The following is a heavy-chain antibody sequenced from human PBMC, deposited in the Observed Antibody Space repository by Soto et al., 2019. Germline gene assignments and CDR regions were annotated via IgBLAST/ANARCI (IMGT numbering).Heavy chain of an antibody. J-gene: IGHJ4*02. CDR1: GYIFANYY. Sequence: QVQLVQSGAEVKEPGASVKVLCKASGYIFANYYMHWVRQAPGQGLEWMAIINPYGGSTNYAQNFQGRLTVTSDTSTSTVYMELSSLRSEDTAVYYCARDLLRADSWGQGTLVTVSS. D-gene: IGHD2-8*01. CDR3: ARDLLRADS. V-gene: IGHV1-46*01. CDR2: INPYGGST.